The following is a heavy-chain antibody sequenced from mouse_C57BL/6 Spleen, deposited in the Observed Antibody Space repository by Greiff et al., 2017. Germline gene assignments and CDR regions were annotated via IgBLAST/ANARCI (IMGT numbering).Heavy chain of an antibody. CDR1: GFTFSSYG. J-gene: IGHJ3*01. V-gene: IGHV5-6*01. Sequence: EVQVVESGGDLVKPGGSLKLSCAASGFTFSSYGMSWVRQTPDKRLEWVATIRRGGSDTNYPDSVKGRFTISRDNAKNTLYLQTSSLKAEDTAMYYCAAYCNFAYWGQGTLVTVSA. CDR3: AAYCNFAY. D-gene: IGHD2-1*01. CDR2: IRRGGSDT.